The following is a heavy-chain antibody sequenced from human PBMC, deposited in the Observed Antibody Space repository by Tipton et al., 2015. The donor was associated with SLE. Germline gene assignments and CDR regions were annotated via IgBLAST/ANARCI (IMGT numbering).Heavy chain of an antibody. CDR1: GFTFSSYA. D-gene: IGHD6-19*01. CDR2: ISYDGSNK. CDR3: ARDLSGWYSLDY. V-gene: IGHV3-30*04. J-gene: IGHJ4*02. Sequence: SLRLFCAASGFTFSSYAMHWVRQAPGKGLEWVAVISYDGSNKYYADSVKGRFTISRDNSKNTLYLQMNSLRAEDTAVYYCARDLSGWYSLDYWGQGTLVTVSS.